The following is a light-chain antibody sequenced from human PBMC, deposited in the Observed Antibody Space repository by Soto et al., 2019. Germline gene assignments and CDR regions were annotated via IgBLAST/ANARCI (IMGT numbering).Light chain of an antibody. CDR3: QQYNNWHRPSWT. CDR2: GAS. Sequence: EIVMTQSPATLSVSPGERATLSCRASQSVSSNLAWYQQKPGQAPRLLIYGASTTATGIPARFSGSGSGTEFTLTISSLHSEDFAVYDCQQYNNWHRPSWTLGQGTKV. V-gene: IGKV3-15*01. J-gene: IGKJ1*01. CDR1: QSVSSN.